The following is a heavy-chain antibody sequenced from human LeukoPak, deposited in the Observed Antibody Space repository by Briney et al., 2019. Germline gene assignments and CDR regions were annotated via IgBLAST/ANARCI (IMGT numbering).Heavy chain of an antibody. Sequence: PSETLSLTCTVSGGSNSNYYWSWIRQPAGKGLEWIGRIYSSGTTIYNPSLKSRVTMSVDTSKNQFSLKLSSVTAADTAVYFCASGSSGYDPWGQGTLVTVSS. D-gene: IGHD5-12*01. CDR3: ASGSSGYDP. V-gene: IGHV4-4*07. J-gene: IGHJ5*02. CDR2: IYSSGTT. CDR1: GGSNSNYY.